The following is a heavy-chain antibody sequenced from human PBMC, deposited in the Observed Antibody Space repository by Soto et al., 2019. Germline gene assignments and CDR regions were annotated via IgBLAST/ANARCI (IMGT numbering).Heavy chain of an antibody. CDR3: ARDLGYYYDSSGYYYGGWFDP. CDR2: IYTSGST. Sequence: SETLSLTCTVPGGSIRSYYWSWIRQPAGKGLEWIGRIYTSGSTNYNPSLKSRVTMSVDTSKNQFSLKLSSVTAADTAVYHCARDLGYYYDSSGYYYGGWFDPWGQGTLVTVSS. J-gene: IGHJ5*02. CDR1: GGSIRSYY. V-gene: IGHV4-4*07. D-gene: IGHD3-22*01.